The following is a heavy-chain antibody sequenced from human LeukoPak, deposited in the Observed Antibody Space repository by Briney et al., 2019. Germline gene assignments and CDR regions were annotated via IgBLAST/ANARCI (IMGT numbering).Heavy chain of an antibody. J-gene: IGHJ4*02. CDR2: ISSSSSYI. CDR3: AKDLFGSGSYEY. Sequence: PGGSLRLSCAASGFTFSSYSMNWVRQAPGKGLEWVSSISSSSSYIYYADSVKGRFTISRDNAKNSLYLQMNSLRAEDTTVYYCAKDLFGSGSYEYWGQGTLVTVSS. CDR1: GFTFSSYS. V-gene: IGHV3-21*01. D-gene: IGHD3-10*01.